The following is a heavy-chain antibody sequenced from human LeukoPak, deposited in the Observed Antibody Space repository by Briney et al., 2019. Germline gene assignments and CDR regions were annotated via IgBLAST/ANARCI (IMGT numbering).Heavy chain of an antibody. CDR3: VKDRGGISRDFDY. Sequence: GGSLRLSCVASGFTFSSYGMSWVRQAPGKGLEWLSSISGSGGTTYYADSVKGRFTIYRDNSKNTLYLQMNSLRADDTAVYYCVKDRGGISRDFDYWGQGTLVTVSS. D-gene: IGHD3-16*02. CDR1: GFTFSSYG. V-gene: IGHV3-23*01. J-gene: IGHJ4*02. CDR2: ISGSGGTT.